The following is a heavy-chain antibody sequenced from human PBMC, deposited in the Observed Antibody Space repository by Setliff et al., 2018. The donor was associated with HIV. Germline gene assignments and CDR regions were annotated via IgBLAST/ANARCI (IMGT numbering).Heavy chain of an antibody. CDR2: IYHRGST. CDR1: SGSISGDNW. D-gene: IGHD3-22*01. CDR3: AVRRYYDSTGYYDY. J-gene: IGHJ4*02. V-gene: IGHV4-4*02. Sequence: SETLSLTCTVSSGSISGDNWWSWVRQPPGKGLEWIGEIYHRGSTNYNPSLQSRVTISVDKSKNQFSLKLTSVTAADTAVYYCAVRRYYDSTGYYDYWGQGTLVTVSS.